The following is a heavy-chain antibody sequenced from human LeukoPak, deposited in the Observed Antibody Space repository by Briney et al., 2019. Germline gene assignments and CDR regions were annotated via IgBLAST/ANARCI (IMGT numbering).Heavy chain of an antibody. CDR3: ANSLQLDSYFDY. CDR1: GFTFSSYA. V-gene: IGHV3-30*07. D-gene: IGHD1-1*01. Sequence: PGRSLRLSCAASGFTFSSYAMHWVRQAPGKGLEWVAVISYDGRNKYYADSVKGRFTISRDNSKNTLYLQMNSLRVEDTAVYYCANSLQLDSYFDYWGQGNLVTVSS. J-gene: IGHJ4*02. CDR2: ISYDGRNK.